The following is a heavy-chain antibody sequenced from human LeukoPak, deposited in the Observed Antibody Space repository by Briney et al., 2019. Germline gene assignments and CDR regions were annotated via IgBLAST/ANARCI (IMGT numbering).Heavy chain of an antibody. J-gene: IGHJ4*02. CDR1: GLTFSSYS. D-gene: IGHD6-6*01. V-gene: IGHV3-23*01. CDR2: ISSSGGST. CDR3: AKDRGGGYSSSSTGFDY. Sequence: GGSLRLSCAASGLTFSSYSMNWVRRAPGKGLEWVSTISSSGGSTYFADSVKGRFTISRDNSNNTLFLQMNSLRAEDTAVFYCAKDRGGGYSSSSTGFDYWGQGTLVTVSS.